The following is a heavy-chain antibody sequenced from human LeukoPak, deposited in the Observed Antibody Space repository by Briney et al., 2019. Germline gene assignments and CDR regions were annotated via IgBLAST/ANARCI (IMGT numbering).Heavy chain of an antibody. CDR2: ISGDGGST. CDR3: AKDTYCGGGSCYDPVYFQH. CDR1: GFTFDDYA. J-gene: IGHJ1*01. D-gene: IGHD2-15*01. Sequence: GGSLRLSCAASGFTFDDYAMHWVRQAPEKGLEWVSLISGDGGSTYYADSVKGRFTISRDNSKNSLYLQMNSLRTEDTALYYCAKDTYCGGGSCYDPVYFQHWGQGTLVTVSS. V-gene: IGHV3-43*02.